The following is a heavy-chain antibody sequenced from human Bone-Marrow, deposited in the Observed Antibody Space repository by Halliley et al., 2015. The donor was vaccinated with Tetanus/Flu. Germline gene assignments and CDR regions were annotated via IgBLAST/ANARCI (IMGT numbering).Heavy chain of an antibody. D-gene: IGHD1-20*01. CDR2: VSPDGNNK. CDR3: ATGANWDEWYFDL. Sequence: WVAGVSPDGNNKYYADSVKGRFTISRDNSKNTVSLQMGSLRSEDTALYYCATGANWDEWYFDLGGRGTLVTVS. J-gene: IGHJ2*01. V-gene: IGHV3-30*03.